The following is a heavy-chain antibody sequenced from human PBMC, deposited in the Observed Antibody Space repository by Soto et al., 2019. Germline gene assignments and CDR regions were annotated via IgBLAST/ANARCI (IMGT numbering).Heavy chain of an antibody. CDR2: IIPILGIA. Sequence: GASVKVSCKASGGTFSSYTISWVRQAPGQGLEWMGRIIPILGIANYAQKFQGRVTMTTDTSTSTAYMELRSLRSDDTAVYYCARKSGYYYGMDVWGQGTTVTVSS. J-gene: IGHJ6*02. V-gene: IGHV1-69*02. CDR1: GGTFSSYT. CDR3: ARKSGYYYGMDV. D-gene: IGHD3-3*01.